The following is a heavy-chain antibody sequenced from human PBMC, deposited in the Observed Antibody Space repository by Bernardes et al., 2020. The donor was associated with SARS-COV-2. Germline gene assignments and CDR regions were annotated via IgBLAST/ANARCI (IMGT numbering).Heavy chain of an antibody. V-gene: IGHV4-59*01. CDR3: ARAITYYDFWSGYLDGMDV. J-gene: IGHJ6*02. D-gene: IGHD3-3*01. CDR1: GGSISSYY. Sequence: SETLSLTCTVSGGSISSYYWSWIRQPPGKGLEWIGYIYSSGSTNYNPSLKSRVTISVDTSKNQFSLKLSSVTAADTAVYYCARAITYYDFWSGYLDGMDVWGQGTTVTVSS. CDR2: IYSSGST.